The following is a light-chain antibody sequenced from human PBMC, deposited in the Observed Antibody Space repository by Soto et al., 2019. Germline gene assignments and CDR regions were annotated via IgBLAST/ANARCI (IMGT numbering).Light chain of an antibody. Sequence: DIQMTQSPSSLSASVGDRVSITCRASQSISSYLNWYQQKPGKVPVLLIYSASTLKPGIPSRFSGSGTGTDFTLTISSLQPEDFATYYCQKYDSAPRTFGQGTKVDIK. V-gene: IGKV1-27*01. J-gene: IGKJ1*01. CDR2: SAS. CDR1: QSISSY. CDR3: QKYDSAPRT.